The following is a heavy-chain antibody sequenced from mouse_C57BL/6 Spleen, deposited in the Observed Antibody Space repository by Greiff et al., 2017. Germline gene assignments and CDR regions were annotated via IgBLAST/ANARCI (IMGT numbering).Heavy chain of an antibody. CDR3: ARSGFAY. CDR2: IYPGSGNT. V-gene: IGHV1-76*01. Sequence: VQLLQSGAELVRPGASVKLSCKASGYTFTDYYINWVKQRPGQGLEWIARIYPGSGNTYYNEKFKGKATLTAEKSSSTAYMQLSSLTSEDSAVYFCARSGFAYWGQGTLVTVSA. J-gene: IGHJ3*01. CDR1: GYTFTDYY.